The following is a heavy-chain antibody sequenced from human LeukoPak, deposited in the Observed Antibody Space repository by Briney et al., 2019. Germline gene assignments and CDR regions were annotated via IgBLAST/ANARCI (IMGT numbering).Heavy chain of an antibody. CDR2: INTNTGNP. CDR3: ARSPSTKRLYDFWSGPSLGYYYYGMDV. CDR1: GYTFTSYA. V-gene: IGHV7-4-1*02. J-gene: IGHJ6*02. Sequence: ASVKVSCKASGYTFTSYAMNWVRQAPGQGLEWMGWINTNTGNPTYAQGFTGRFVFSLDTSVSTAYQQISSLKAEDTAVYYCARSPSTKRLYDFWSGPSLGYYYYGMDVWGQGTTVTVSS. D-gene: IGHD3-3*01.